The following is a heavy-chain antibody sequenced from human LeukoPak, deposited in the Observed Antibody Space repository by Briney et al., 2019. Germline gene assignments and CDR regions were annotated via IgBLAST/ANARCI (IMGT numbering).Heavy chain of an antibody. V-gene: IGHV3-53*01. CDR3: ARGLFLSGYLDAFDI. CDR2: IYSDGRT. Sequence: GGSLRLSCAASGFTFDDYGMSWVRQAPGKGLEWVSLIYSDGRTYYADSVKGRCTISRDNSKNTLYLQMNSLRVEDTAVYYCARGLFLSGYLDAFDIWGQGTVVTVSS. D-gene: IGHD3-22*01. CDR1: GFTFDDYG. J-gene: IGHJ3*02.